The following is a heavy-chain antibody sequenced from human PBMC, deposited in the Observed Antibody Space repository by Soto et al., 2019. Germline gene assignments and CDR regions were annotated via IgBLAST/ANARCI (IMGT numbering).Heavy chain of an antibody. J-gene: IGHJ5*01. CDR1: GYNFATYD. CDR3: ARSDGYNFNWLDS. CDR2: MNPNSGNT. V-gene: IGHV1-8*01. D-gene: IGHD2-21*01. Sequence: QVQLLQSGAEVKTPGASVKVSCKASGYNFATYDINWVRQAPGQGLEWMVWMNPNSGNTGYAQKFQGRLTITRDTALSVAHMELSSLRIEDTAMYYCARSDGYNFNWLDSWGPGTLVTVSA.